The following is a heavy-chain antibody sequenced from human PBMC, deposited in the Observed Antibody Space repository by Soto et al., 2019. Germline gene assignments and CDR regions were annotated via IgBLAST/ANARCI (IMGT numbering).Heavy chain of an antibody. CDR1: GGPFSSYA. V-gene: IGHV1-69*01. Sequence: QVQLVQSGAEVKKPGSSVKVSCKASGGPFSSYAISWVRQAPGQGLEWMGGIIPIFGTANYAQKFQGRVTITADESTSTAYMELSSLRSENTAVYYCARRLYDRGVRWYFDLWGRGTLVTVSS. J-gene: IGHJ2*01. CDR3: ARRLYDRGVRWYFDL. CDR2: IIPIFGTA. D-gene: IGHD3-22*01.